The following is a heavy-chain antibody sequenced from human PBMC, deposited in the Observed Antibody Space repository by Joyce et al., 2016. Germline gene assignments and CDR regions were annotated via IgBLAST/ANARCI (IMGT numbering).Heavy chain of an antibody. J-gene: IGHJ1*01. CDR2: ISIFGSPI. V-gene: IGHV3-48*01. Sequence: EVELVESGGAWVQSGGSRRLSCAASGFVIGGSSFTVLGPAPVKRLEWLSNISIFGSPIFYADSVRARFTISRDNARKSLYLQMNSLRAEDTGVYFCARGGEHMTDWFFSWGQGTPVTVSS. D-gene: IGHD3-9*01. CDR3: ARGGEHMTDWFFS. CDR1: GFVIGGSS.